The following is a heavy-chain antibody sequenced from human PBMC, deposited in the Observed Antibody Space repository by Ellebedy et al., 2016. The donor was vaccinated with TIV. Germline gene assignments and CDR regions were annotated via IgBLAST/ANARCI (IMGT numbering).Heavy chain of an antibody. CDR2: TYFRSQWYN. Sequence: SETLSLXXAVSGATISSDTAAWDWIRQYPSGGLEWLGRTYFRSQWYNVYASAVKSRITISPDTSKNQFSLQLHSVTPEDTAVYYCAGVNDILTGSPFDDWGQGTQVTVSS. CDR1: GATISSDTAA. D-gene: IGHD3-9*01. V-gene: IGHV6-1*01. CDR3: AGVNDILTGSPFDD. J-gene: IGHJ4*02.